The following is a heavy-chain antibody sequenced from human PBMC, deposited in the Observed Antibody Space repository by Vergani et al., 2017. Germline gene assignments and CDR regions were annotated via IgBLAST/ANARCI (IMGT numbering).Heavy chain of an antibody. CDR3: AKVREGGCGSCEGEGMDV. Sequence: QVQLVESGGGLVKPGGSLRLSCAASGFTFIDYSMSWIRQAPGKGLEWVSYISSSSSYTNYADSGKGRLTISRDNAKNSLYLQMNCLRAEDAAVYYCAKVREGGCGSCEGEGMDVWGQGTTVTVSS. CDR2: ISSSSSYT. J-gene: IGHJ6*02. V-gene: IGHV3-11*05. CDR1: GFTFIDYS. D-gene: IGHD3-16*01.